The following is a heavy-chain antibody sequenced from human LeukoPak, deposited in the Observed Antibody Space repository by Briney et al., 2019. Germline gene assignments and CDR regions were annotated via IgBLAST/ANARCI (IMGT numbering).Heavy chain of an antibody. CDR2: ISVNSRTI. CDR1: GFSFSRYS. D-gene: IGHD4-17*01. CDR3: ARAAGEDYGDYDSSIFDQ. Sequence: GGSLRLSCAASGFSFSRYSLNWVRQAPGKGLDWVSYISVNSRTIYYADSVKGRFTISRDNAKNSLYLQLNSLRAEDTAVYYCARAAGEDYGDYDSSIFDQWGQGTLVTVSS. V-gene: IGHV3-48*01. J-gene: IGHJ4*02.